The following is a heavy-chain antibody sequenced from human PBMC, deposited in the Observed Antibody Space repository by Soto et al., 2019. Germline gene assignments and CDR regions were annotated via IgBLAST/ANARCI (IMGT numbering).Heavy chain of an antibody. D-gene: IGHD5-12*01. CDR1: GFTFSSYA. V-gene: IGHV3-30-3*01. CDR2: ISYDGSNK. J-gene: IGHJ4*02. CDR3: ARVIGRYDSNFDY. Sequence: QVQLVESGGGVVQPGRSLRLSCAASGFTFSSYAMHWVRQAPGKGLEWVAVISYDGSNKYYADSVKGRFTISRDNSKNTLYLQMNSLRAEDTAVYYCARVIGRYDSNFDYWGQGTLVTVSS.